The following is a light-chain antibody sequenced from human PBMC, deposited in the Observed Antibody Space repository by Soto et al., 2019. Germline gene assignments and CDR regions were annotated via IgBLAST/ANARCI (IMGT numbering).Light chain of an antibody. Sequence: IGLTQSPATLSLSPGERATLSCRASQSVSSSLVWYQQKPGQAPRLLIYDASNRATGIPARFSGSGSGTDFTLTISSLEPEDFAVYYCQQRGNWPKTFGQGTKVDI. V-gene: IGKV3-11*01. CDR1: QSVSSS. CDR3: QQRGNWPKT. CDR2: DAS. J-gene: IGKJ1*01.